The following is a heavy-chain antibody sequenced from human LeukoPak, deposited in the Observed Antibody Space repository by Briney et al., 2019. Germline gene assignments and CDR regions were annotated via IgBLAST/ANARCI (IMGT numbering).Heavy chain of an antibody. CDR1: GYSFTGYY. D-gene: IGHD5-12*01. V-gene: IGHV1-2*02. CDR2: INPNTGGT. J-gene: IGHJ4*02. Sequence: GASVKVSCEASGYSFTGYYIHWVRQAPGQGLAWMGWINPNTGGTNFAPKFQSRLTLTSDTPMRTAYMELSSLKSDDTAVYYCARLRVSGYDLYYFDYWGQGTLVTVSS. CDR3: ARLRVSGYDLYYFDY.